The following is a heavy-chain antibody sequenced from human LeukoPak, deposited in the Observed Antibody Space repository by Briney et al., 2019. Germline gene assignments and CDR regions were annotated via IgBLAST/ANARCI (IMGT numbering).Heavy chain of an antibody. V-gene: IGHV4-39*07. CDR2: IYYSGST. CDR3: ARVPGPNWFDP. Sequence: SETLSLTCTVSGGSISSSSYYWGWIRQPPGKGLEWIGSIYYSGSTYYNPSLKSRVTISVDTSKNQFSLKLSSVTAADTAVYFCARVPGPNWFDPWGQGTLVTVSS. J-gene: IGHJ5*02. CDR1: GGSISSSSYY.